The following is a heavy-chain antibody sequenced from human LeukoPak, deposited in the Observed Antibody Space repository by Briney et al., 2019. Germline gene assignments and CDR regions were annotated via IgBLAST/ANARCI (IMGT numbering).Heavy chain of an antibody. D-gene: IGHD2-15*01. Sequence: SQILSLTCGISGDSFSDNSVTWDWIRQSPSRGLEWLGRTYFESQWKNDYAESLKSLITINPDTSKNQFSLHLNSVTPEDTAVYYCARGRYSGAFDIWGQGTMVTVSS. J-gene: IGHJ3*02. CDR1: GDSFSDNSVT. V-gene: IGHV6-1*01. CDR2: TYFESQWKN. CDR3: ARGRYSGAFDI.